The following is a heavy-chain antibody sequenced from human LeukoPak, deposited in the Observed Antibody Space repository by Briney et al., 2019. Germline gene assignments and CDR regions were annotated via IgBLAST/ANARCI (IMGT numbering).Heavy chain of an antibody. J-gene: IGHJ4*02. Sequence: GGSLRLSCAASGFSFSSYGMHWVRQAPGKGLEWVAFIWYDGNEKYFADSVKGRFTISRDNAKNSLYLQMNSLRAEDTAVYYCAKDIGSYYDYWGQGILVTVSS. CDR3: AKDIGSYYDY. V-gene: IGHV3-33*03. D-gene: IGHD3-10*01. CDR2: IWYDGNEK. CDR1: GFSFSSYG.